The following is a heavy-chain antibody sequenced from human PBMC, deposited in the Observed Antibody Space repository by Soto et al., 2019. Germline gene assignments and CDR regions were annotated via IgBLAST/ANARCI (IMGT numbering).Heavy chain of an antibody. CDR2: INPSGVNI. J-gene: IGHJ4*02. V-gene: IGHV1-46*01. Sequence: ASVKVSCKASGYTFTSYYMHWVRQAPGQGLEWMGIINPSGVNIAHAQKFKGRVTMTKDTSTSTVYMELNSLTSDDTAVYYCARDWAAAGPFDYWGQGTLVTVSS. CDR1: GYTFTSYY. D-gene: IGHD6-13*01. CDR3: ARDWAAAGPFDY.